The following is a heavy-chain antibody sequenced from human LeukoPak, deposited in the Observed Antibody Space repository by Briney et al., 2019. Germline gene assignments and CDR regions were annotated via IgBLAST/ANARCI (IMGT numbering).Heavy chain of an antibody. J-gene: IGHJ4*02. CDR3: ARTSGYWPADFDF. CDR1: GGSISTYY. CDR2: IEYSGST. D-gene: IGHD5-12*01. V-gene: IGHV4-59*01. Sequence: SETLSLTCTVSGGSISTYYWNWIRQPPGRGLEWLGYIEYSGSTNYNPSLKRRLTMSVDSSKNHFSLRLRSVTAADTAVYYCARTSGYWPADFDFWGQGALVIVSS.